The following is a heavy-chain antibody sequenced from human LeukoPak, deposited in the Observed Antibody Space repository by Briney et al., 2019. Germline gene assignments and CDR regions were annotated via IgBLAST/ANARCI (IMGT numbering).Heavy chain of an antibody. CDR3: ARERQPARAAFDI. J-gene: IGHJ3*02. Sequence: SETLSLTCTVSGGSISSYYWSWIRQPPGKGLEWIGYIYYSGSTNYNPSLKSRVTISVDTSKNQFSLKLSSVTAADTAVYYCARERQPARAAFDIWGQGTMVTVSS. V-gene: IGHV4-59*01. D-gene: IGHD1-1*01. CDR2: IYYSGST. CDR1: GGSISSYY.